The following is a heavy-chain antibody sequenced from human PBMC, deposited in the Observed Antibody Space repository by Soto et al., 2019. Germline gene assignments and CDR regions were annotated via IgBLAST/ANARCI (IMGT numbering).Heavy chain of an antibody. D-gene: IGHD5-12*01. V-gene: IGHV3-23*01. CDR1: GFTFSSYA. J-gene: IGHJ6*02. Sequence: EVQLLESGGGLVQPGGSLRLSCAASGFTFSSYAMSWVRQAPGKGLEWVSASSGSGGSTYYADSVKGRFTISRDNSKNTLYLQMNSLGAEDTAVYYCAKSLSGYSYYCYGMDVWGQGTTVTVSS. CDR3: AKSLSGYSYYCYGMDV. CDR2: SSGSGGST.